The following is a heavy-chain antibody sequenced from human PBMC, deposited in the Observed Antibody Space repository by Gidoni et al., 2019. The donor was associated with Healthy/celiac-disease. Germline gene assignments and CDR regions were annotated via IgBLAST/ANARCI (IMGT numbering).Heavy chain of an antibody. CDR3: ASGGCSSTSCDRITEYFQH. CDR1: YS. Sequence: YSMNWVRQAPGKGLEWVSSISSSSSYIYYADSVKGRFTISRDNAKNSLYLQMNSLRAEDTAVYYCASGGCSSTSCDRITEYFQHWGQGTLVTVSS. V-gene: IGHV3-21*01. CDR2: ISSSSSYI. D-gene: IGHD2-2*01. J-gene: IGHJ1*01.